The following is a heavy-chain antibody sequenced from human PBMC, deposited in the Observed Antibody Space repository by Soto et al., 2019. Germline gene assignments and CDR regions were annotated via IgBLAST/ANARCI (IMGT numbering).Heavy chain of an antibody. V-gene: IGHV3-53*01. CDR2: IYTGGDT. J-gene: IGHJ6*02. CDR3: ARDLGYDDRTYSYYGMDV. Sequence: GGSLRLSCTASGFTVSSTYMSWVRQAPGKGLQWVSVIYTGGDTYYADPVKGRFTASRDNSKNLVYLQMNSLRAEDTAVYYCARDLGYDDRTYSYYGMDVWGQGTTVTVSS. D-gene: IGHD2-21*01. CDR1: GFTVSSTY.